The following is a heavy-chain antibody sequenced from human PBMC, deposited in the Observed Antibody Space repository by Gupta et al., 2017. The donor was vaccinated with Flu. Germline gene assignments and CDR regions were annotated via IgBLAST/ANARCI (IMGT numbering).Heavy chain of an antibody. D-gene: IGHD3-10*01. V-gene: IGHV3-33*06. CDR3: VKERGPFDAFDV. CDR2: ICFDGNNR. Sequence: VRQAPCKGPEWVAFICFDGNNRFYAGSVKGRFSFSKDNSKNTLSLQMNSLGAEDTAIYYCVKERGPFDAFDVWGQVTMVTGAS. J-gene: IGHJ3*01.